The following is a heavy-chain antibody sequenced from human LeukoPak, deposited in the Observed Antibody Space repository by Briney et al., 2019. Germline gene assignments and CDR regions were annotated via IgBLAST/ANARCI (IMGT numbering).Heavy chain of an antibody. CDR2: IYYSGST. J-gene: IGHJ4*02. Sequence: SETLSLTCTVSGGSISSYYWSWIRQPPGKGLEWIGYIYYSGSTYYNPSLKSRVTISVDTSKNQFSLKLSSVTAADTAVYYCARLLRSVAGSDYFDYWGQGTLVTVSS. D-gene: IGHD6-19*01. CDR3: ARLLRSVAGSDYFDY. CDR1: GGSISSYY. V-gene: IGHV4-59*08.